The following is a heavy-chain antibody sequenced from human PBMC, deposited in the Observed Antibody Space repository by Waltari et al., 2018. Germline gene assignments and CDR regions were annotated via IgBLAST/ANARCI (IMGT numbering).Heavy chain of an antibody. V-gene: IGHV4-38-2*01. CDR2: IYHGGDT. J-gene: IGHJ4*02. CDR3: TTNGLGYCTSATCRRFDY. Sequence: QVQLQESGPGLVKPSETLSLTCAVSGYLLSGGYYWAWVRQPPGKGLEWIATIYHGGDTFYNPSLKSRLTISLDTSKNQFSLSLTSVTAADTAVYFCTTNGLGYCTSATCRRFDYWGQGTVVTVSS. CDR1: GYLLSGGYY. D-gene: IGHD2-2*01.